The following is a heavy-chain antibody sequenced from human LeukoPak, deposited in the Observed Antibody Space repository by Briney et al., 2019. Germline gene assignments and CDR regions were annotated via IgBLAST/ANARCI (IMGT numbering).Heavy chain of an antibody. V-gene: IGHV1-18*01. Sequence: ASVKVSCKASGYTFTSYGISWVRQAPGQGLEWMGWISAYNGNTNYARKLQGRVTMTTDTSTSTAYMELRSLRSDDTAVYYCARSEYSGNWFYPWGQGTLVTVSS. CDR2: ISAYNGNT. D-gene: IGHD1-14*01. CDR1: GYTFTSYG. J-gene: IGHJ5*02. CDR3: ARSEYSGNWFYP.